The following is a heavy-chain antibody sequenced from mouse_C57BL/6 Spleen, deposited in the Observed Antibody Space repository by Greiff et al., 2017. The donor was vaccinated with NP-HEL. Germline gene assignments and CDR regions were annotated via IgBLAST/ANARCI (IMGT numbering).Heavy chain of an antibody. CDR2: ISYDGSN. CDR1: GYSITSGYY. D-gene: IGHD1-1*01. V-gene: IGHV3-6*01. CDR3: ASGYYGSSHY. J-gene: IGHJ2*01. Sequence: EVQVVESGPGLVKPSQSLSLTCSVTGYSITSGYYWNWIRQFPGNKLEWMGYISYDGSNNYNPSLKNRISITRDTSKNQFFLKLNSVTTEDTATYYCASGYYGSSHYWGQGTTLTVSS.